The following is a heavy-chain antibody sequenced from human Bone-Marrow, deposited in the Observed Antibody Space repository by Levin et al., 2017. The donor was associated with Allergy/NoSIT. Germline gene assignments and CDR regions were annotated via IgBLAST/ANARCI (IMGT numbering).Heavy chain of an antibody. D-gene: IGHD1-26*01. CDR2: ISRSGSRS. CDR3: AGPTEYSGSYGAD. Sequence: PGGSLRLSCTASGFTFSDYFMSWIRQAPGKGLEWISYISRSGSRSDHADSVRGRFTISRDNAKNSLYLHMNSLRVEDTAVYYCAGPTEYSGSYGADWGQGTLVTVSS. J-gene: IGHJ4*02. CDR1: GFTFSDYF. V-gene: IGHV3-11*03.